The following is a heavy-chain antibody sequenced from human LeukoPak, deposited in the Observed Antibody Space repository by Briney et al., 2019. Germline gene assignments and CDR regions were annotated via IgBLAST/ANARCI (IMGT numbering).Heavy chain of an antibody. Sequence: GASVKVSCKASGGTFSSYAISWVRQAPGQGLEWMGGIIPIFGTANYAQKFQGRVTITTDESTSTAYTELSRLRSEDTAVYSCAGPQRSGYYYYYYMDVWGKGTTVTVSS. V-gene: IGHV1-69*05. CDR3: AGPQRSGYYYYYYMDV. D-gene: IGHD3-10*01. CDR1: GGTFSSYA. CDR2: IIPIFGTA. J-gene: IGHJ6*03.